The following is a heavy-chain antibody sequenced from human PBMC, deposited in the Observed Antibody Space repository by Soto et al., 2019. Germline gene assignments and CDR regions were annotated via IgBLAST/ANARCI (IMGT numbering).Heavy chain of an antibody. V-gene: IGHV1-3*01. CDR1: GYTFTSYA. CDR3: ARGPGDCSSTSCYAGTLYGMDV. Sequence: QVQLVQSGAEVKKPGASVKVSCKASGYTFTSYAMHWVRQAPGQRLEWMGWINAGNGNTKYSQKFQGRVTITRDASARTAYMELSSLRSEDTAVYYCARGPGDCSSTSCYAGTLYGMDVWGQGTTVTVSS. CDR2: INAGNGNT. J-gene: IGHJ6*02. D-gene: IGHD2-2*01.